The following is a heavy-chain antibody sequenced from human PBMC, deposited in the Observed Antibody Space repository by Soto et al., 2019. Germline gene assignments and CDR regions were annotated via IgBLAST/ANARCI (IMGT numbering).Heavy chain of an antibody. D-gene: IGHD6-19*01. CDR2: IIPIFGTA. CDR3: ARDRIYHSSGWSGSHYYYYGMDV. CDR1: GGTFSSYA. Sequence: GASVKVSCKASGGTFSSYAISWVRQAPGQGLEWMGGIIPIFGTANYAQKFQGRVTITADESTSTAYMELSSLRSEDTAVYYCARDRIYHSSGWSGSHYYYYGMDVWGQGTTVTVSS. V-gene: IGHV1-69*13. J-gene: IGHJ6*02.